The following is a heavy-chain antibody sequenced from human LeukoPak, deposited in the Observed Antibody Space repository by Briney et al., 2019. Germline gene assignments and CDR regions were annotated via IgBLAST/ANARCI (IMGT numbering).Heavy chain of an antibody. CDR2: TYYRSKWYN. J-gene: IGHJ5*02. CDR3: VREAPGFDP. CDR1: GDIVSSNSAA. Sequence: SQTLSLTCAISGDIVSSNSAAWNWLRQSPSRGLEWLGRTYYRSKWYNDYAVAVKGRITINADTSKNHYSLQLNSVTPEDTAVYYCVREAPGFDPWGQGILVTVSS. V-gene: IGHV6-1*01.